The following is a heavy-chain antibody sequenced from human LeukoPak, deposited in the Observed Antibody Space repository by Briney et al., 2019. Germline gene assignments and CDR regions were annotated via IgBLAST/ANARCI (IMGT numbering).Heavy chain of an antibody. J-gene: IGHJ4*02. CDR1: GFTFSTYA. D-gene: IGHD5-18*01. CDR2: ISYDGSYK. Sequence: GGSLRLSCAASGFTFSTYAMHWVRQAAGKGLDWVAVISYDGSYKYYADSVKGRFTISRDNSKNTLYLQMNSLRAEDTAVYYCAKEGGYSYGYSDYWGQGTLVTVSS. V-gene: IGHV3-30*04. CDR3: AKEGGYSYGYSDY.